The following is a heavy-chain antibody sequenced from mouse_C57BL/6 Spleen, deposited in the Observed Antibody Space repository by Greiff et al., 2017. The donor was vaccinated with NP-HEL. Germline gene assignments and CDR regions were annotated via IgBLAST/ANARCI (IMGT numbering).Heavy chain of an antibody. D-gene: IGHD1-1*01. CDR1: GYSITSGYY. J-gene: IGHJ2*01. CDR3: ATRGSGYYFDY. CDR2: ISYDGSN. Sequence: EVQLVESGPGLVKPSQSLSLTCSVTGYSITSGYYWNWIRQFPGNKLEWMGYISYDGSNNYNPSLKNRISITRDTSKNQFFLKLNSVTTEDTATYYCATRGSGYYFDYWGQGTTLTVSS. V-gene: IGHV3-6*01.